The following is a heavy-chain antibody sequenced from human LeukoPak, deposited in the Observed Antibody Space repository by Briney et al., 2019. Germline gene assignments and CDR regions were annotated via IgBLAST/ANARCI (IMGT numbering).Heavy chain of an antibody. CDR2: ISAYDGNT. V-gene: IGHV1-18*01. J-gene: IGHJ4*02. CDR3: ARDSAIFGVAIARQFDY. CDR1: GYTFTSYG. D-gene: IGHD3-3*01. Sequence: ASVKVSCKASGYTFTSYGISWVRQAPGQGLEWMGWISAYDGNTNYAQKLQGRVTMTTDTSTSTAYMELRSLRSDDTAVYYCARDSAIFGVAIARQFDYWGQGTLVTVSS.